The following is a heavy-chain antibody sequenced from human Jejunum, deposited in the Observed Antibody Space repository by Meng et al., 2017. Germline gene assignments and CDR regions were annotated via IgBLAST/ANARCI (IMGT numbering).Heavy chain of an antibody. CDR3: ARAKSDGGYFPNWFDP. CDR2: VYHSGTV. CDR1: ALSITPYY. D-gene: IGHD3-22*01. V-gene: IGHV4-59*01. Sequence: VQPHESGPGLVRPSETPSLTWTVAALSITPYYWNGIRQPQGKGLVCIGYVYHSGTVNSNPSLKSRVSISVDTSKNPFSLKLNSVTDADTAIYYCARAKSDGGYFPNWFDPWGQGTLVTVSS. J-gene: IGHJ5*02.